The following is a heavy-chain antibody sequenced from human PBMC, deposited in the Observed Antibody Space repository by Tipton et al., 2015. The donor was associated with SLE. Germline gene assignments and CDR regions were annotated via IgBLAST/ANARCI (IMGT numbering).Heavy chain of an antibody. J-gene: IGHJ3*02. Sequence: GLVKPSETLSLTCAVSGYSIGSGYYWGWIRQPPRKGLEWIGEINHSGSTNYNPSLKSRVTISVDTSKNQFSLKLSSVTAADTAVYYCARGDELEWLPNDAFDIWGQGTMVTVSS. CDR2: INHSGST. D-gene: IGHD3-3*01. CDR3: ARGDELEWLPNDAFDI. CDR1: GYSIGSGYY. V-gene: IGHV4-38-2*01.